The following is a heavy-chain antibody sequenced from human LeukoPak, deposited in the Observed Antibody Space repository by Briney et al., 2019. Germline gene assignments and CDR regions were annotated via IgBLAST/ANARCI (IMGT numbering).Heavy chain of an antibody. CDR2: ISGSGGST. CDR1: EFTFSNYA. D-gene: IGHD2-15*01. Sequence: GGSLRLSCVASEFTFSNYAMSWVRQAPGKGLEWVSSISGSGGSTYYADSVKGRFTISRDNSKNTLYLQMNSLRAEDTAVYYCARHLWVVAAHPDYYFDYWGQGTLVTVSS. CDR3: ARHLWVVAAHPDYYFDY. V-gene: IGHV3-23*01. J-gene: IGHJ4*02.